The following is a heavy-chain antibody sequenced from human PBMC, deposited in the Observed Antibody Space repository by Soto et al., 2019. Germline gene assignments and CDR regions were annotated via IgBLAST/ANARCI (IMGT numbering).Heavy chain of an antibody. Sequence: GESLKISCAASGFTFSNAWMNWVCQAPGKGLEWVGRIKSKTDGGTTDYAAPVKGRFTISRDDSKNTLYLQMNSLKTEDTAVYYCTTDFQGITMIPSGYGMDVLGQGTTVTVSS. CDR3: TTDFQGITMIPSGYGMDV. CDR2: IKSKTDGGTT. D-gene: IGHD3-22*01. V-gene: IGHV3-15*07. J-gene: IGHJ6*02. CDR1: GFTFSNAW.